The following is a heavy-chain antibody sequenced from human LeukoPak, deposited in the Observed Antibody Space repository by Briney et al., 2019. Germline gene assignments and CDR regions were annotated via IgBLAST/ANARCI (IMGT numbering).Heavy chain of an antibody. V-gene: IGHV4-34*01. CDR2: IYHSGST. J-gene: IGHJ4*02. D-gene: IGHD3-22*01. CDR1: GGSFSGYY. CDR3: ARDPPTYYYDSSGYYPTPSESFDY. Sequence: PSETLSLTCAVYGGSFSGYYWSWIRQPPGKGLEWIGSIYHSGSTYYNPSLKSRVTISVDTSKNQFSLKLSSVTAADTAVYYCARDPPTYYYDSSGYYPTPSESFDYWGQGTLVTVSS.